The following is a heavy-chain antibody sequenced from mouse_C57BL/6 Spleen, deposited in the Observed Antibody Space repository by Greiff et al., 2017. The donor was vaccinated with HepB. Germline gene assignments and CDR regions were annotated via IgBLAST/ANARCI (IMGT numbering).Heavy chain of an antibody. V-gene: IGHV5-4*01. CDR3: ARDRNDYGEGYYFDY. Sequence: EVQLVESGGGLVKPGGSLKLSCAASGFTFSSYAMSWVRQTPEKRLEWVATISDGGSYTYYPDNVKGRFTISRDNAKNNLYLQMSHLKSEDTAMYYCARDRNDYGEGYYFDYWGQGTTLTVSS. CDR1: GFTFSSYA. D-gene: IGHD2-4*01. J-gene: IGHJ2*01. CDR2: ISDGGSYT.